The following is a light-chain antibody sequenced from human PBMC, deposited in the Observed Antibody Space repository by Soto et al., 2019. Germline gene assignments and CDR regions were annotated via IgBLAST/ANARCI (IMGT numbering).Light chain of an antibody. CDR3: RSSTGISTPYL. V-gene: IGLV2-23*02. CDR1: SSDVGSYNL. CDR2: EVS. J-gene: IGLJ1*01. Sequence: QSALTQPASVSGSPGQSITISCTGTSSDVGSYNLVSWYQQHPGKAPKLMIYEVSKRPSGVSNRFSGSKSGNTASLTISGLQAYVEAEYCCRSSTGISTPYLFGTGTKGTV.